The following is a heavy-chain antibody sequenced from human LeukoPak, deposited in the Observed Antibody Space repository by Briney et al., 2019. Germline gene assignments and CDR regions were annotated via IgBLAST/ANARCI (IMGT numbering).Heavy chain of an antibody. CDR2: IKQDGSEK. Sequence: PGGSLRLSCAASGFTFSNYWMRWVRQAPGKGLEWVANIKQDGSEKYYADSVKGRFTISRDNAKSSLYLQLNSLRVEDTAVYHCASTQTFDYWGQATLVTVPS. CDR3: ASTQTFDY. CDR1: GFTFSNYW. J-gene: IGHJ4*02. V-gene: IGHV3-7*05.